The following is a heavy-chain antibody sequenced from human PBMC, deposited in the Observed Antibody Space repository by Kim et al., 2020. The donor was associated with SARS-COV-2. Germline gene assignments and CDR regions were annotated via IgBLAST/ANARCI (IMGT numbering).Heavy chain of an antibody. V-gene: IGHV3-23*01. Sequence: GGSLRLSCAASGFTFSRYAMSWVRQAPGKGLEWVSAISGSGGSKYYADSVKGRFTISRDNSKNTLYLQMNSLKAEDTAVYYCAKDQNVDTAIVTGYYYDGMDVWGQGTMVTVSS. CDR3: AKDQNVDTAIVTGYYYDGMDV. J-gene: IGHJ6*02. D-gene: IGHD5-18*01. CDR1: GFTFSRYA. CDR2: ISGSGGSK.